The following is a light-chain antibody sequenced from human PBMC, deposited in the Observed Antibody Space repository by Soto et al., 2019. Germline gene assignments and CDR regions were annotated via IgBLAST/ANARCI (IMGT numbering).Light chain of an antibody. Sequence: DMRMTHSPSTLSASVGDRVTITCRASQSINRWLAWYKQKPGKAPDLLIYSASTLQSGVPSRFRGSGSETEFSLTIRALQPEDFETYYCQQLSRYPLTFGGGTKVDIK. CDR3: QQLSRYPLT. CDR2: SAS. J-gene: IGKJ4*01. V-gene: IGKV1-9*01. CDR1: QSINRW.